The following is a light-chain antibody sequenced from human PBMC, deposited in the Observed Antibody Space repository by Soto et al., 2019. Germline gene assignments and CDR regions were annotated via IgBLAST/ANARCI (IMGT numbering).Light chain of an antibody. Sequence: EIVLTQSPATLPLSPGQRATLSCRASQSVSSYLAWYQQKPGQAPRLLIYDASNRATGIPARFSGSGSGTDFTLTISSLEPEDFAVYYCQLRSNWPPALTFGGGTKV. V-gene: IGKV3-11*01. CDR3: QLRSNWPPALT. CDR1: QSVSSY. CDR2: DAS. J-gene: IGKJ4*01.